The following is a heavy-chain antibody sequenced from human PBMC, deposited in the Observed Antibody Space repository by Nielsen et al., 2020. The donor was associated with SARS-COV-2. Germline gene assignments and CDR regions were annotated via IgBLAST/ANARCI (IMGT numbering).Heavy chain of an antibody. D-gene: IGHD3-22*01. V-gene: IGHV3-30-3*01. J-gene: IGHJ6*02. Sequence: GESLKISCAASGFTFSSYAMHWVRQAPGKGLEWVAVISYDGSNKYYADSVKGRFTISRDNSKNTLYLQMNSLRAEDTAVYYCARPQDAEYYDSSGGMDVWGQGATVT. CDR1: GFTFSSYA. CDR2: ISYDGSNK. CDR3: ARPQDAEYYDSSGGMDV.